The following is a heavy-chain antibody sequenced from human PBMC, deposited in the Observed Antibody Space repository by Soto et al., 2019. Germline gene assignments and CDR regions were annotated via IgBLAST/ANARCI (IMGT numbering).Heavy chain of an antibody. J-gene: IGHJ4*02. CDR2: ISAYNGNT. Sequence: ASMKVSCKASGYTFTSYGISWVRQAPGQGLEWMGWISAYNGNTNYAQKLQGRVTMTTDTSTSTAYMELRSLRSDDTAVYYCAREAHGYYDSSGPVGYWGQGTLVTVSS. CDR1: GYTFTSYG. CDR3: AREAHGYYDSSGPVGY. V-gene: IGHV1-18*01. D-gene: IGHD3-22*01.